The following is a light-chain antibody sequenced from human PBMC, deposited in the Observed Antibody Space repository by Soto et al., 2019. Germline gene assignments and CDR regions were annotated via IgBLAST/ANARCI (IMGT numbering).Light chain of an antibody. Sequence: EVVLTHSPATLSLCPWDRAALSCKASQSVHNFLAWYQQKPGQAPRLLIYGASSRATGIPDRFSGGGSGTDFSLTISRLDPEDFAVYYRQQYRSSPITFGQGTRLEIK. CDR1: QSVHNF. J-gene: IGKJ5*01. V-gene: IGKV3-20*01. CDR3: QQYRSSPIT. CDR2: GAS.